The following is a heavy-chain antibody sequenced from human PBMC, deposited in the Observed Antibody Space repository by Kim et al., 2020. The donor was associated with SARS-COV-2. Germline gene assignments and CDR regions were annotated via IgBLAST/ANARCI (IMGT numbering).Heavy chain of an antibody. Sequence: SVKVSCKASGGTFSSYAISWVRQAPGQGLEWMGGIIPIFGTANYAQKFQGRVTITADESTSTAYMELSSLRSEDTAVYYCATNRYCSSTSCYSGYWFDPWGQGPLVTVSS. CDR2: IIPIFGTA. CDR3: ATNRYCSSTSCYSGYWFDP. CDR1: GGTFSSYA. D-gene: IGHD2-2*01. J-gene: IGHJ5*02. V-gene: IGHV1-69*13.